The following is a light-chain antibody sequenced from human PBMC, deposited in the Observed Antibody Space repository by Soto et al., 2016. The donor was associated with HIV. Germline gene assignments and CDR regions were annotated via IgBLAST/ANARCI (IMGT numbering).Light chain of an antibody. J-gene: IGKJ2*01. CDR2: SAS. Sequence: DIQMTQSPSSLSASVGDKVTITCRATQDISNSLAWYQQIPGKAPKLLIFSASKLESGVPSRFSGHGSGVDYTLTISSLQPEDFATYFCQQYYSTPPYTFGRGTTLEVK. CDR1: QDISNS. CDR3: QQYYSTPPYT. V-gene: IGKV1-NL1*01.